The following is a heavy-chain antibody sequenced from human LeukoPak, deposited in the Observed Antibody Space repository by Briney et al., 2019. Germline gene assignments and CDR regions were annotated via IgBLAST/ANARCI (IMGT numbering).Heavy chain of an antibody. J-gene: IGHJ4*02. Sequence: PSETLSLTCTVSGGSISSHYWSWIRQPPGKGLEWIGYIYYSGSTNYNPPLKSRVTISVDTSKNQFSLKLSSVTAADTAVYYCAREGLVFDYWGQGTLVTVSS. V-gene: IGHV4-59*11. CDR1: GGSISSHY. CDR2: IYYSGST. CDR3: AREGLVFDY.